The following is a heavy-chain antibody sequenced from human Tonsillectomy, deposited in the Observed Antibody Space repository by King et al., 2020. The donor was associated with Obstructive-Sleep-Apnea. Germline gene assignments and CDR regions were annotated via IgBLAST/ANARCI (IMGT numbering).Heavy chain of an antibody. J-gene: IGHJ4*02. Sequence: VPLQESGPGLVKPSGTLSLTCAVSGDFITNSNWWIWVRQPPGKGLEWIGQIYHSGSTNSNPSLKSRATISVDKSNNQFSLKLSSVTAADTAVYYCARGRSGGRPERFDYWGQGALVTVSS. D-gene: IGHD2-15*01. CDR1: GDFITNSNW. V-gene: IGHV4-4*02. CDR3: ARGRSGGRPERFDY. CDR2: IYHSGST.